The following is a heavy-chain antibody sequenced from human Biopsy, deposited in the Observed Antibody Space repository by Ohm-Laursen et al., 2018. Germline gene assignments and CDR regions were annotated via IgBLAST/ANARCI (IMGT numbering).Heavy chain of an antibody. CDR1: GFTVSDNH. D-gene: IGHD3-3*01. CDR2: IYSDGNI. Sequence: SLRLSCAAPGFTVSDNHISWIRQAPGKGLQWVSLIYSDGNIYYADSVKGRFTISRDIPRNTLYLQMNSLRAEDTAVYYCARGPGKLWSGYYTWGQGSLVSVSS. V-gene: IGHV3-53*01. CDR3: ARGPGKLWSGYYT. J-gene: IGHJ5*02.